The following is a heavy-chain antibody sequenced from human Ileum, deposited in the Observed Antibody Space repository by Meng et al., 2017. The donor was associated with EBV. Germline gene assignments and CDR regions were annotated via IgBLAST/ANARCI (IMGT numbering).Heavy chain of an antibody. Sequence: QLMLRKWGPGVVKPSETLSPPCTVSGGSISSSDYYWGWIRQPPGKGLEWIGSLYFSGSTYSNPSLESRVTISVDTSNNQFSLKLSSVTAADTAVYYCARRGYSSGWYAYDYWGQGTLVTVSS. CDR2: LYFSGST. V-gene: IGHV4-39*01. D-gene: IGHD6-19*01. CDR1: GGSISSSDYY. J-gene: IGHJ4*02. CDR3: ARRGYSSGWYAYDY.